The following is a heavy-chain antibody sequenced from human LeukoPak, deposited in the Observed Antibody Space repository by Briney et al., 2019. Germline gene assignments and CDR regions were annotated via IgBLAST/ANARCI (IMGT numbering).Heavy chain of an antibody. J-gene: IGHJ3*02. CDR3: ARDPIRITMIVVPRWAFDI. CDR2: IYYSGST. Sequence: SETLSLTCTVSGGSISSSSYYWGWIRQLPGKGLEWIGSIYYSGSTYYNPSLKSRVTISVDTSKNQFSLKLSSVTAADTAVYYCARDPIRITMIVVPRWAFDIWGQGTMVTVSS. CDR1: GGSISSSSYY. V-gene: IGHV4-39*07. D-gene: IGHD3-22*01.